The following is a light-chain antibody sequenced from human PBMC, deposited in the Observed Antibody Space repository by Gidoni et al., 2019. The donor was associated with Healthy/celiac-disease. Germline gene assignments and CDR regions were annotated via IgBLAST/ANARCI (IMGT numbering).Light chain of an antibody. V-gene: IGLV3-21*02. Sequence: SHVLTSPPSASVAPGQTARITCGGNNIGSKSVHWYQQKPGQAPVLVVYDDSDRPSGSPERFSGSNSGNTATLTISRVEAGDEADYYCQVWDSSSDLWVFGGGTKLTVL. CDR1: NIGSKS. CDR3: QVWDSSSDLWV. J-gene: IGLJ3*02. CDR2: DDS.